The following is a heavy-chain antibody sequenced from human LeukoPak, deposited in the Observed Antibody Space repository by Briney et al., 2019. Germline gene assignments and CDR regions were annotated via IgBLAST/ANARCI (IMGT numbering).Heavy chain of an antibody. J-gene: IGHJ3*02. CDR1: GGTFSSYA. CDR2: IIPIFGTA. V-gene: IGHV1-69*05. D-gene: IGHD3/OR15-3a*01. CDR3: ARDLGLDGAFDI. Sequence: GASVKVSCKASGGTFSSYAISWVRQAPGQGLEWMGGIIPIFGTAHYAQKFQGRVTITTDESTSTAYMELSSLRSEDTAVYYCARDLGLDGAFDIWGQGTMVTVSS.